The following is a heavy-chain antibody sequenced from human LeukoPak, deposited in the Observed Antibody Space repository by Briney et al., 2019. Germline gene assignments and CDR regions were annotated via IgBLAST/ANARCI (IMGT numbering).Heavy chain of an antibody. CDR3: ARGYCSSTSCSTSHQYYMDV. J-gene: IGHJ6*03. V-gene: IGHV1-18*01. CDR1: GYTFTIYG. Sequence: ASVKVSCKASGYTFTIYGISWVRQAPGQGLEWMGWISAYNGNTNYAQKLQGRVTMTTDTSTSTAYMELRSLRSDDTAVYYCARGYCSSTSCSTSHQYYMDVWGKGTTVTVSS. CDR2: ISAYNGNT. D-gene: IGHD2-2*01.